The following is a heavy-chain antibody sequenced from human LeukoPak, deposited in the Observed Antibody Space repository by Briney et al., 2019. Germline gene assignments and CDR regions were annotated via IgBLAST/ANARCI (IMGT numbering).Heavy chain of an antibody. J-gene: IGHJ6*02. D-gene: IGHD2-21*02. Sequence: SVKVSCKASGYTFTSDGISWVRQAPGQGLEWMGRIIPILGIANYAQKFQGRVTITADKSTSTAYMELSSLRSEDTAVYYCASLPCGGDCYSNYYYYGMDVWGQGTTVTVSS. V-gene: IGHV1-69*04. CDR2: IIPILGIA. CDR1: GYTFTSDG. CDR3: ASLPCGGDCYSNYYYYGMDV.